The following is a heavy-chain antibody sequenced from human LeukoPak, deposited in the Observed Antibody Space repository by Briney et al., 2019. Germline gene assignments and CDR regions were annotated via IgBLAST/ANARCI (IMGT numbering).Heavy chain of an antibody. CDR1: GGSISSSSYY. D-gene: IGHD6-13*01. V-gene: IGHV4-39*07. Sequence: NPSETLSLTCTVSGGSISSSSYYWGWIRQPPGKGLEWIGSIYYSGSTYYNPSLKSRVTISVDTSKNQFSLKLSSVTAADTAVYYCARDALAAAMDYWGQGTLVTVSS. CDR2: IYYSGST. J-gene: IGHJ4*02. CDR3: ARDALAAAMDY.